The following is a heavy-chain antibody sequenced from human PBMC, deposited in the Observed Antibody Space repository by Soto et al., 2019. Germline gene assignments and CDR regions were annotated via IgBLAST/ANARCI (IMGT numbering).Heavy chain of an antibody. D-gene: IGHD1-1*01. J-gene: IGHJ6*02. V-gene: IGHV3-23*01. CDR2: ISGSGGIT. Sequence: GGSLRLSCAASGFTFSSYAMSWVRQAPGKGLEWVSAISGSGGITYYADSVKGRFTVSRDNSKNTLFLQMNSLRAEDTAVYYCARVGTGYYYYGMDVWAQGTTVTVSS. CDR1: GFTFSSYA. CDR3: ARVGTGYYYYGMDV.